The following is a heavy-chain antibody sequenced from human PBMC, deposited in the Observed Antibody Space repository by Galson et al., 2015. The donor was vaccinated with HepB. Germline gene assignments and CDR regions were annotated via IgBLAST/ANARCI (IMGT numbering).Heavy chain of an antibody. Sequence: SLRLSCAASGFTFSNYPMFWIRQPPGKGLEWVALIRKDGTTKYYTDSVNGRFTVSRDNSNHMLYLQMNSLRPEDTAIYYCARDWQADYWGQGNLVTVSS. CDR1: GFTFSNYP. CDR2: IRKDGTTK. V-gene: IGHV3-30-3*01. CDR3: ARDWQADY. J-gene: IGHJ4*02.